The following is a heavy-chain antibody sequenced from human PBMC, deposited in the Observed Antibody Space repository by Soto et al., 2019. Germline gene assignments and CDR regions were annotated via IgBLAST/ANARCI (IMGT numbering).Heavy chain of an antibody. V-gene: IGHV4-30-2*01. D-gene: IGHD6-19*01. CDR3: ARGGLLPDY. Sequence: SEPLSLTCAVSGGSISSGGYSWSWLRQPPGKGLEWIVYFSHSGSTYYNPSLKSRVTISVDRSKNQFSLKLSSVIAADTAVYYCARGGLLPDYWGQGTLVTVSS. J-gene: IGHJ4*02. CDR1: GGSISSGGYS. CDR2: FSHSGST.